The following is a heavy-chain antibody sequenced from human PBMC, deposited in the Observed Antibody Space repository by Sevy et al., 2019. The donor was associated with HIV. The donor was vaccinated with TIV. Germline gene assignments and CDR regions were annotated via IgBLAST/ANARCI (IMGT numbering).Heavy chain of an antibody. V-gene: IGHV4-30-2*01. CDR3: ARGGSGSYRDAFDI. CDR2: IYHSWST. Sequence: SETLSLTCADSGGSISSGGYSWSWIRQPPGKGLEWIGYIYHSWSTYYNPSLKSRVTISVDRSKNQFSLKLSSVTAADTAVYYCARGGSGSYRDAFDIWGQGTMVTVSS. J-gene: IGHJ3*02. CDR1: GGSISSGGYS. D-gene: IGHD3-10*01.